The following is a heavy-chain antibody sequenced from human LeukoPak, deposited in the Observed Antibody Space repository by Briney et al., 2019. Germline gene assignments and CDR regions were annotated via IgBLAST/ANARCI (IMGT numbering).Heavy chain of an antibody. CDR2: ISIGGDTT. D-gene: IGHD4-17*01. CDR1: GFTFSSHG. Sequence: GGSLRLSCAASGFTFSSHGMCWVRQAPGRGLEWFSSISIGGDTTYSDSVKGRFTISRDNSKNTLYLQLDSLRAEDTAIYYCAKEIRPNDCWGQGTLVTVSS. V-gene: IGHV3-23*01. CDR3: AKEIRPNDC. J-gene: IGHJ4*02.